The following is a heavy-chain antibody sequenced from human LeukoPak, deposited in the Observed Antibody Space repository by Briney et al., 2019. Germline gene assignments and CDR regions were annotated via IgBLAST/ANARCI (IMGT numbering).Heavy chain of an antibody. CDR3: AKGGWGTVLDY. CDR1: GFTFSTYA. V-gene: IGHV3-48*03. Sequence: PGGCLRLSCTASGFTFSTYAMNWVRQAPGRGLEWISYISSSYSVFYADSVKGRFTISRDNAENTVYLHMNSLRAEDTAVYYCAKGGWGTVLDYWGQGALVTFSS. J-gene: IGHJ4*02. CDR2: ISSSYSV. D-gene: IGHD2/OR15-2a*01.